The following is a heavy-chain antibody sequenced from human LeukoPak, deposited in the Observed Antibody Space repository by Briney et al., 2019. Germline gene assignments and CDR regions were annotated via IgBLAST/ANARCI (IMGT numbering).Heavy chain of an antibody. J-gene: IGHJ4*02. CDR3: ATSYSSSWWLYYFDY. V-gene: IGHV1-69*13. CDR2: IIPIFGTA. Sequence: SVKVSCKASGGTFSSYAISWVRQAPGQGLEWMGGIIPIFGTANYAQKFQGRVTITADESTSTAYMELSSLRSEDTAVYYCATSYSSSWWLYYFDYWGQGTLVTVSS. CDR1: GGTFSSYA. D-gene: IGHD6-13*01.